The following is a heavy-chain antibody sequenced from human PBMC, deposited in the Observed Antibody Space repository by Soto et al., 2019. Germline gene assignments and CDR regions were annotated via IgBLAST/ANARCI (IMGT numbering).Heavy chain of an antibody. CDR3: ARDSALIVLSSGWAHFGY. CDR2: INPSGGST. CDR1: GYTFTSYY. D-gene: IGHD6-19*01. J-gene: IGHJ4*02. Sequence: GASVKVSCTASGYTFTSYYMHWVRQAPGQGLEWMGIINPSGGSTSYAQKFQGRVTMTRDTSTSTVYMELSSLRSEDTAVYYCARDSALIVLSSGWAHFGYWGQGTLVTVSS. V-gene: IGHV1-46*01.